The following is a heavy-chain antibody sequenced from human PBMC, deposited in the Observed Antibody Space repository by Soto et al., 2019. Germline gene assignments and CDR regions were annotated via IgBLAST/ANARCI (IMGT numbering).Heavy chain of an antibody. J-gene: IGHJ3*02. CDR2: IKEDGSEK. V-gene: IGHV3-7*01. CDR3: ARGARI. CDR1: RFTFSGSW. Sequence: EVQLVESGGDLVRPGGSLRLSCADSRFTFSGSWMHWVRQAPGKGLEWVANIKEDGSEKNYVDSVRGRFTISRDNAKNSLYLQMNSLRAEDTAVYYCARGARIWGQGTMVTVSP.